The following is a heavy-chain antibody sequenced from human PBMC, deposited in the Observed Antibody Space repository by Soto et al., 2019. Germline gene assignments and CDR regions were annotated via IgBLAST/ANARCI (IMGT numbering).Heavy chain of an antibody. CDR2: IVVGSGNT. CDR1: GFTFTSSA. Sequence: SVKVSCKASGFTFTSSAVQWVRQARGQRLEWIGWIVVGSGNTNYAQKFQERVTITRDMSTSTAYMELSSLRSEDTAVYYCATDYNSYGFPGYWGQGTLVTVSS. J-gene: IGHJ4*02. D-gene: IGHD5-18*01. V-gene: IGHV1-58*01. CDR3: ATDYNSYGFPGY.